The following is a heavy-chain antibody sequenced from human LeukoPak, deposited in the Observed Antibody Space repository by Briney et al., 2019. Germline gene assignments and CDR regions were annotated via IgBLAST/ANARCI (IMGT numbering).Heavy chain of an antibody. J-gene: IGHJ4*02. CDR3: VSGGVGDRLAY. CDR1: GGSFSGYY. CDR2: INQSGSK. D-gene: IGHD3-10*01. Sequence: SETLSLTCAVYGGSFSGYYWTWIRQPPGKGLEWIGEINQSGSKNYNPSLKSRVPMSVDTSKRQFSLKLISVTAADTAVYYCVSGGVGDRLAYWGQGTLVTVSS. V-gene: IGHV4-34*01.